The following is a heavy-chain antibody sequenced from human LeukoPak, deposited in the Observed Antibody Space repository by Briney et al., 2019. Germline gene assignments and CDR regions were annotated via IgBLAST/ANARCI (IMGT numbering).Heavy chain of an antibody. CDR2: ISGSGGST. V-gene: IGHV3-23*01. CDR3: AKRPSQYYYYYYMDV. Sequence: GGSLRLSCAASGFTFSSYAMSWVRQAPGKGLEWVSAISGSGGSTYYAGSVKGRFTISRDNSKNTLYLQMNSLRAEDTAVYYCAKRPSQYYYYYYMDVWGKGTTVTVSS. J-gene: IGHJ6*03. CDR1: GFTFSSYA.